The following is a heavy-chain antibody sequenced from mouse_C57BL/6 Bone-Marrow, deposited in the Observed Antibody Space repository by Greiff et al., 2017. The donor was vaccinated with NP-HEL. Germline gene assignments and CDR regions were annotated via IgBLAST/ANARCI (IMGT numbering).Heavy chain of an antibody. J-gene: IGHJ4*01. V-gene: IGHV1-64*01. Sequence: VQLQQPGAELVKPGASVKLSCKASGYTFTSYWMHWVKQRPGQGLEWIGMIHPNSGSTNYNEKFKSKATLTVDKSSSTAYMQLSSLTSEDSAVYYCANYYGSSCAMDYWGQGTSVTVSS. CDR1: GYTFTSYW. CDR3: ANYYGSSCAMDY. D-gene: IGHD1-1*01. CDR2: IHPNSGST.